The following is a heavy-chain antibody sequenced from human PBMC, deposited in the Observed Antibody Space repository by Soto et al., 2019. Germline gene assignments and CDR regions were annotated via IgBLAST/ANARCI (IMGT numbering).Heavy chain of an antibody. CDR1: RYIFTNYY. Sequence: QVQLVQSGAEVKKPGASVNVSCRTSRYIFTNYYMHWVRQAPGQGLEWMGMINPGRGSTSYTQNFQGRVTMTSDTSTSTVYMYLSSLTSDDTAVYFCVSRNCGDAFDIWGQGTLVTVSS. D-gene: IGHD1-20*01. V-gene: IGHV1-46*01. CDR2: INPGRGST. CDR3: VSRNCGDAFDI. J-gene: IGHJ3*02.